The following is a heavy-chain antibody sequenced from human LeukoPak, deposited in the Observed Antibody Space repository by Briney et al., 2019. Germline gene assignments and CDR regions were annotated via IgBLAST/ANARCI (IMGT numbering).Heavy chain of an antibody. Sequence: ASVKVSCKASGYTFTSYGISWMRQAPGQGLEWMGWMNPNSGNTGYAQKFQGRVTMTRNTSISTAYMELSSLRSEDTAVYYCASTLYSSSWYEDWGQGTLVTVSS. D-gene: IGHD6-13*01. J-gene: IGHJ4*02. CDR2: MNPNSGNT. CDR3: ASTLYSSSWYED. CDR1: GYTFTSYG. V-gene: IGHV1-8*02.